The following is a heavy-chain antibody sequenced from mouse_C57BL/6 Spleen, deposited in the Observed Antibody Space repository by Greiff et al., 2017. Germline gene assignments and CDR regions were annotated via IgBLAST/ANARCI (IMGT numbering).Heavy chain of an antibody. CDR3: ARSNYYGSSYFDY. CDR2: IFPGSGST. Sequence: QVQLKESGPELVKPGASVKISCKASGYTFTDYYINWVKQRPGQGLEWIGWIFPGSGSTYYNEKFKGKATLTVDKSSSAAYMLLSSLTSEDSAVYFCARSNYYGSSYFDYWGQGTTLTVSS. J-gene: IGHJ2*01. V-gene: IGHV1-75*01. D-gene: IGHD1-1*01. CDR1: GYTFTDYY.